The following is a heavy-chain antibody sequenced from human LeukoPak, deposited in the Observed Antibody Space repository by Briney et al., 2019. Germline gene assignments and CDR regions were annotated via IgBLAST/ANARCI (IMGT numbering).Heavy chain of an antibody. CDR2: ISGSGGST. J-gene: IGHJ4*02. V-gene: IGHV3-23*01. Sequence: GGSLRLSCAASGFTFSSYAMSWVRQAPGKGLEWVSAISGSGGSTYYADSVKGRFTISRDNSKNTLYLQMNSLRAEDTAVYYCAKGHSSATPRRGYFDYWGQGTLVTVSS. CDR1: GFTFSSYA. CDR3: AKGHSSATPRRGYFDY. D-gene: IGHD1-26*01.